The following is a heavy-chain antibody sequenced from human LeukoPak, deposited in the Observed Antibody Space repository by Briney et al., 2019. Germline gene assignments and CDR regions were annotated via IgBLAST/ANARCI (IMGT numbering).Heavy chain of an antibody. CDR2: ISSSGSII. CDR1: GFTFSGYE. Sequence: GSLRLSFAASGFTFSGYEMNWVRQAPGKGLEWLSYISSSGSIIHYADFVKGRFTISRDNAKNSLYLQMNSLRAEDTAVYYCARSSGYYRPFDYWGQGTLVTVSS. J-gene: IGHJ4*02. D-gene: IGHD2/OR15-2a*01. V-gene: IGHV3-48*03. CDR3: ARSSGYYRPFDY.